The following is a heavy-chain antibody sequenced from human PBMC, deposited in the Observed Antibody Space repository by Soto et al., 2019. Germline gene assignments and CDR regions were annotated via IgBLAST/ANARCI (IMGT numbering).Heavy chain of an antibody. Sequence: QVQLQESGPGLVKPSETLSLTCTDSGGSISSYYWSWIRQPPGKGLEWIGYIYSSGSTNYNPTLKRRCSISVGTSKNQSSLKLSSVTAADAAVYSWARVRSSAGEDGGYDRFVFDIWGQGTMVTLSS. CDR1: GGSISSYY. CDR3: ARVRSSAGEDGGYDRFVFDI. J-gene: IGHJ3*02. V-gene: IGHV4-59*01. D-gene: IGHD5-12*01. CDR2: IYSSGST.